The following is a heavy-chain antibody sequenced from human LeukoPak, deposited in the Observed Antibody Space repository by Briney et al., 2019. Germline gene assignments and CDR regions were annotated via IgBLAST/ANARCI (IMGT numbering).Heavy chain of an antibody. D-gene: IGHD3-10*01. CDR2: IYHSGST. CDR1: GGSISSGGYS. CDR3: ARVGFGGAWFDP. V-gene: IGHV4-30-2*01. Sequence: SSETLSLTCAVSGGSISSGGYSWSWIRQPPGKGLEWIGYIYHSGSTYYNPSLKSRVTISVDRSKNQFSLKLSSVTAADTAVYYCARVGFGGAWFDPWGQGTLDTVSS. J-gene: IGHJ5*02.